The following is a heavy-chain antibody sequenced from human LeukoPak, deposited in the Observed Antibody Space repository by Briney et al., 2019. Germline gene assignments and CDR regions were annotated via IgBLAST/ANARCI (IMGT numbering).Heavy chain of an antibody. CDR2: IYYSGST. CDR1: GGSISSSGYY. Sequence: PSETLSLTCTVSGGSISSSGYYWGWIRQPPGKGLEWIASIYYSGSTYYNPSLKSRVTISVDTSKNQPSLKLSSLTAADTAVYYCARHEYSGSYYGLSWFDPWGRGTLVTVSS. J-gene: IGHJ5*02. CDR3: ARHEYSGSYYGLSWFDP. D-gene: IGHD1-26*01. V-gene: IGHV4-39*01.